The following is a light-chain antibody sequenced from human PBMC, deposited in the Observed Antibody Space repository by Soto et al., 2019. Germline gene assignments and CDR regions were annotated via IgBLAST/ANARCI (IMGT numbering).Light chain of an antibody. Sequence: EIVLTQSPAALSFSPGERATLSCRARQSVSNSLAWYQQKPGQAPRLLIYDASSKPTDIPARFTGSGSGTDFTLTISGLEPEDFAVYYCQQRSNWPPTFGGGTKVEIK. J-gene: IGKJ4*01. V-gene: IGKV3-11*01. CDR2: DAS. CDR3: QQRSNWPPT. CDR1: QSVSNS.